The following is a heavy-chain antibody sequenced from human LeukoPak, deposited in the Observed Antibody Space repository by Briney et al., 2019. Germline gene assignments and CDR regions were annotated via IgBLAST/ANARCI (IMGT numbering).Heavy chain of an antibody. CDR3: ARQGHLYSSSSGQDYFDY. CDR2: IYYSGST. J-gene: IGHJ4*02. V-gene: IGHV4-39*01. Sequence: SETLSLTCTVSGGSISSSSYYWGWIRQPPGKGLEWIGSIYYSGSTYYNPSLKSRVTISVDTSKNQFSLKLSSVTAADTAVYYCARQGHLYSSSSGQDYFDYWGQGTLVTVSS. D-gene: IGHD6-6*01. CDR1: GGSISSSSYY.